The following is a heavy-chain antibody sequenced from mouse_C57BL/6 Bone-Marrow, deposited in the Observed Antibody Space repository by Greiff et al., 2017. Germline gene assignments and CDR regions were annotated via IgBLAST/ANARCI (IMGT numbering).Heavy chain of an antibody. V-gene: IGHV2-5*01. CDR2: IWSGGST. Sequence: VQLQESGPGLVQPSQSLSITCTASGFSLTSYGVHWVRQSPGKGLEWLGVIWSGGSTDYNAAFMSRLSITKDNSKSHVFFNMNSLQADDTAIYYCAKKGAVDYWGQGTSVTVSA. CDR1: GFSLTSYG. CDR3: AKKGAVDY. J-gene: IGHJ4*01.